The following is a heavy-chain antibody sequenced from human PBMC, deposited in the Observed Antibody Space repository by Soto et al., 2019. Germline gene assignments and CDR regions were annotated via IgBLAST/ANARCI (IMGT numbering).Heavy chain of an antibody. V-gene: IGHV1-18*01. CDR1: GYPFTHYG. J-gene: IGHJ6*02. CDR2: ISPFNGNT. CDR3: ASSYGSGSYESPPGNGLDV. Sequence: ASVKVSCKSSGYPFTHYGITWIRQAPGQGLEWMGWISPFNGNTNYGQKLQGRVTMTTDTSTSTAYMELRSLRSDDTAVYYCASSYGSGSYESPPGNGLDVWGQGTTVTVSS. D-gene: IGHD3-10*01.